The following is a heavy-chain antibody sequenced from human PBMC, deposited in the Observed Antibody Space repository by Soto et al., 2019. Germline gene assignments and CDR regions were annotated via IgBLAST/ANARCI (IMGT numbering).Heavy chain of an antibody. CDR2: INPSSGGT. D-gene: IGHD2-21*02. CDR3: AGSGDSASYPLDL. J-gene: IGHJ5*02. Sequence: ASVKVSCKASGYTFSDYYVHWVREAPGQGLEWMVWINPSSGGTIYTQRFQGRVTMTRDTSISTAYMEVTSVTSGDTAVYYCAGSGDSASYPLDLWGPGTLVTVSS. CDR1: GYTFSDYY. V-gene: IGHV1-2*02.